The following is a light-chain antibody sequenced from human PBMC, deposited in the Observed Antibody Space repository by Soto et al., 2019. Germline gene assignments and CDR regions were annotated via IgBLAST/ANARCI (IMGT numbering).Light chain of an antibody. V-gene: IGLV4-69*01. Sequence: QSVLTQSPSASASLGASVKLTCTLSSGHSSYAIAWHQQQPEKGPRYLMKVNRDGSHNKGDGIPDRFSGSSSGAERYLTIPSLQSEDEADYYCQTWGTGIAVFGGGTQLTVL. CDR2: VNRDGSH. CDR3: QTWGTGIAV. CDR1: SGHSSYA. J-gene: IGLJ7*01.